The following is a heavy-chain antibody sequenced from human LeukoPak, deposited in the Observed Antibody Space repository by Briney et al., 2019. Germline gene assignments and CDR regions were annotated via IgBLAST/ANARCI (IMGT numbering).Heavy chain of an antibody. D-gene: IGHD6-19*01. CDR2: IYPGDYDT. V-gene: IGHV5-51*01. J-gene: IGHJ3*02. CDR1: GYSFTSYW. Sequence: GESLKISCKGSGYSFTSYWIGWVRQMPGKGLEWMGIIYPGDYDTRYSPSIQGQVTISADKSISTAYLQWSSLKASDTAMYYCARFTGIAVAGIDAFDIWGQGTMVTVSS. CDR3: ARFTGIAVAGIDAFDI.